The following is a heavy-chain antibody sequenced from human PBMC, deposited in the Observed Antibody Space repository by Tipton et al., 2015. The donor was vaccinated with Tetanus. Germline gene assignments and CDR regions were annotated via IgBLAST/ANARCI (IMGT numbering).Heavy chain of an antibody. Sequence: QSGAEVKKPGASVRVSCKTSGSNFIRHFVQWVRLAPGQGLQWVGWINPASGATNYAQSFQARIAMTRDTSIYTVYMELSGLRSDVTAVYYCAQGTSATFYNSGMGVWGQGTSVIVSS. V-gene: IGHV1-2*02. CDR2: INPASGAT. CDR1: GSNFIRHF. D-gene: IGHD2/OR15-2a*01. J-gene: IGHJ6*02. CDR3: AQGTSATFYNSGMGV.